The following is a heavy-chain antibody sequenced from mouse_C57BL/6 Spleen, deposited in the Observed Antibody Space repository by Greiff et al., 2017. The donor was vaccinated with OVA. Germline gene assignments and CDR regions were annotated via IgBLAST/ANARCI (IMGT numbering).Heavy chain of an antibody. Sequence: VQLQQSGPELVKPGASVKIPCKASGYTFTDYNMDWVKQSHGKSLEWIGDINPNNGGTIYNQKFKGKATLTVDKSSSTAYMELRSLTSEDTAVYYCARGDYYGNYEGFDYWGQGTTLTVSS. CDR3: ARGDYYGNYEGFDY. V-gene: IGHV1-18*01. CDR2: INPNNGGT. J-gene: IGHJ2*01. CDR1: GYTFTDYN. D-gene: IGHD2-1*01.